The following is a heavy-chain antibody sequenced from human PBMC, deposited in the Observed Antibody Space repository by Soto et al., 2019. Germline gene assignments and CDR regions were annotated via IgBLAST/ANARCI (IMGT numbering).Heavy chain of an antibody. CDR1: GYTFTSYY. J-gene: IGHJ4*02. V-gene: IGHV1-46*01. CDR2: INPSGGST. CDR3: ASIENSSGWPRGPFXY. Sequence: ASVKVSCKASGYTFTSYYMHWVRQAPGQGLEWMGIINPSGGSTSYAQKFQGRVTMTRDTSTSTVYMELSSLRSEDTAVYYCASIENSSGWPRGPFXYWGQGTLVTVSS. D-gene: IGHD6-19*01.